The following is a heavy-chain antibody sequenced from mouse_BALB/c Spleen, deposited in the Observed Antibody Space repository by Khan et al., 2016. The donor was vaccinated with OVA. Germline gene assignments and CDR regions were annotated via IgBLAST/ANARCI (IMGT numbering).Heavy chain of an antibody. CDR1: VYSFTDYY. J-gene: IGHJ3*01. Sequence: QVQLQQSGAELARPGASVKLSCKASVYSFTDYYINWVKQRTGQGLEWIGEISPGSGDTYYNEKFKGKATLTADKSSSTAYMQLSSLTSEASAVYFCARRNYFGYTFAYWGQGTLVTVAA. V-gene: IGHV1-77*01. CDR3: ARRNYFGYTFAY. CDR2: ISPGSGDT. D-gene: IGHD1-2*01.